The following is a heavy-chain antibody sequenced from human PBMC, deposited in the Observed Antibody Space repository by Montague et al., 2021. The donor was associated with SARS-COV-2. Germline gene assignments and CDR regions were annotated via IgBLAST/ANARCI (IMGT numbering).Heavy chain of an antibody. D-gene: IGHD3-22*01. CDR1: GGSLSGYD. CDR3: ARGQGEITMIVVVLTAAAHYFDY. V-gene: IGHV4-34*01. Sequence: SETLSLTCAVYGGSLSGYDWSWIRQPPGKGLEWIGEINHSGSTKXNPSLKSRVSISVDTSKNQFSLKLNFVTAADTAVYYCARGQGEITMIVVVLTAAAHYFDYWGQGTLVTVSP. CDR2: INHSGST. J-gene: IGHJ4*02.